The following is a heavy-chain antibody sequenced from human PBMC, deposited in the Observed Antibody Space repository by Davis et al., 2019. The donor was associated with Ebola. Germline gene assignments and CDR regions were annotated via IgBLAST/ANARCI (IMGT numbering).Heavy chain of an antibody. J-gene: IGHJ6*02. CDR1: GGSINSYY. Sequence: SETLSLTCTVSGGSINSYYWNWIRQPPGKGLEWIGYIYYSGSTNYDPSLKSRVTISVDTSKNQFSLKLSSVTAADTAVYYCARDLGYCTNGVCPRGEGMDVWGQGTTVTVSS. CDR3: ARDLGYCTNGVCPRGEGMDV. V-gene: IGHV4-59*01. D-gene: IGHD2-8*01. CDR2: IYYSGST.